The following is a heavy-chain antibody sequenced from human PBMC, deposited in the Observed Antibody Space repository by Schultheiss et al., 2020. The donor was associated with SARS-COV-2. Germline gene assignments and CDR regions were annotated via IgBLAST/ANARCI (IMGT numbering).Heavy chain of an antibody. CDR2: ISGSGGST. CDR3: ANGRERYYYYMDV. CDR1: GFTYSSYA. Sequence: GGSLRLSCAASGFTYSSYAMSWVRQAPGKGLEWVSAISGSGGSTYYADSVKGRFTISRDNSKNTLYLQMNSLRAEDTAVYYCANGRERYYYYMDVWGKGTTVTVSS. D-gene: IGHD1-1*01. J-gene: IGHJ6*03. V-gene: IGHV3-23*01.